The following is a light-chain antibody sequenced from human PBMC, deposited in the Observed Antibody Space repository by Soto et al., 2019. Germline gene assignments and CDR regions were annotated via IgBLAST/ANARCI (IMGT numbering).Light chain of an antibody. V-gene: IGKV3-15*01. Sequence: EIVMTQSPATLSVSPGERATLFCRASQSVNNNFLAWYQQKPGQAPRLLIHGASTRATGIPARFSGSGLGQSSLSPSAACSLKILQFYYCQQYSAWPLTFGGGTKVEIK. CDR1: QSVNNN. CDR3: QQYSAWPLT. CDR2: GAS. J-gene: IGKJ4*01.